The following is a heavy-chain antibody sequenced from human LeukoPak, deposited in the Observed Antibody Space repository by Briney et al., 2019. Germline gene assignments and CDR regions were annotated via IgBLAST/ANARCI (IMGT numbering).Heavy chain of an antibody. D-gene: IGHD6-13*01. J-gene: IGHJ4*02. CDR1: EFTFSSYT. CDR3: ARGQQLFY. V-gene: IGHV3-30-3*01. CDR2: ISYDGSNK. Sequence: GGSLRLSCAASEFTFSSYTMHWVRQAPGKGLEWVAVISYDGSNKYYADSVKGRFTISRDNSKNTLYLQMNSLRAEDTAVYYCARGQQLFYWGQGTLVTVSS.